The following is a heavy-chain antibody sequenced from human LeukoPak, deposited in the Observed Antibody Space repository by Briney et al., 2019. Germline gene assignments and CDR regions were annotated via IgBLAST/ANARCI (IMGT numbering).Heavy chain of an antibody. CDR3: ARAGCSSTSCYMSYYYYYYMDV. CDR2: IIPIFGTA. V-gene: IGHV1-69*01. Sequence: GSSVKVSCKASGGTFSSYAISWVRQAPGQGLEWMGGIIPIFGTANYAQKFQGRVTITADESTSTAYMELSSLRSKDTAVYYCARAGCSSTSCYMSYYYYYYMDVWGKGTTVTISS. CDR1: GGTFSSYA. J-gene: IGHJ6*03. D-gene: IGHD2-2*02.